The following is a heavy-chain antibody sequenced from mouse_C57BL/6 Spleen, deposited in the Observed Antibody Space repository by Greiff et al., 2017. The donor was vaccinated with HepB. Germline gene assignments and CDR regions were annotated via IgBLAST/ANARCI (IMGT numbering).Heavy chain of an antibody. Sequence: EVQLQQSGAELVRPGASVKLSCTASGFNIKDDYMHWVKQRPEQGLEWIGWIDPENGDTEYASKFQGKATITADTSSNTAYLQLSSLTSEDTAVYYCTNRDSSGSLDYWGQGTSVTVSS. CDR1: GFNIKDDY. D-gene: IGHD3-2*02. V-gene: IGHV14-4*01. CDR3: TNRDSSGSLDY. J-gene: IGHJ4*01. CDR2: IDPENGDT.